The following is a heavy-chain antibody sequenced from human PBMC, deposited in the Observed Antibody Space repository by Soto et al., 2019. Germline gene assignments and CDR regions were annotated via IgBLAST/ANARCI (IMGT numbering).Heavy chain of an antibody. CDR2: INHSGST. V-gene: IGHV4-34*01. J-gene: IGHJ6*02. CDR1: GGSFSGYY. CDR3: ARSYYYGSGSDWYYGMDV. Sequence: PSETLSLTCAVYGGSFSGYYWSWIRQPPGKGLEWIGEINHSGSTNYNPSLKSRVTISVDTSKNQFSLKLSSVTAAATAVYYCARSYYYGSGSDWYYGMDVWGQGTTVTVSS. D-gene: IGHD3-10*01.